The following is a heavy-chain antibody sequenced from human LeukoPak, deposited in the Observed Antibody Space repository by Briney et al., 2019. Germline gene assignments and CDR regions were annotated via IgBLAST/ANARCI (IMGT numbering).Heavy chain of an antibody. V-gene: IGHV3-66*01. J-gene: IGHJ4*02. CDR2: IYSGGST. D-gene: IGHD2-15*01. CDR3: ARVEGYCSGGSCYFGYFDY. Sequence: GGSLRLSCAASGFTVSSNYMSWVRQAPGKGLEWVSVIYSGGSTYYADSVKGRFTISRDNSKNTLYLQMNSLRAEDTAVYYCARVEGYCSGGSCYFGYFDYRGQGTLVTVSS. CDR1: GFTVSSNY.